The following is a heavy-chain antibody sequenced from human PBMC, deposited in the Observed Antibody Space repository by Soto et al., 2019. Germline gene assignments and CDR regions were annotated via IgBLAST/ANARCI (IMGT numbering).Heavy chain of an antibody. CDR3: ARDSGGSGWFGDFDY. CDR2: ISSSSSTI. J-gene: IGHJ4*02. Sequence: EVQLVESGGGLVQPGGSLRLSCAASGFTFSSYSMNWVRQAPGKGLEWVSYISSSSSTIYYADSVKGRFTISRDNDKNSLYLQMNSLRDEDTAVYYCARDSGGSGWFGDFDYWGQGTLVTVSS. D-gene: IGHD3-10*01. V-gene: IGHV3-48*02. CDR1: GFTFSSYS.